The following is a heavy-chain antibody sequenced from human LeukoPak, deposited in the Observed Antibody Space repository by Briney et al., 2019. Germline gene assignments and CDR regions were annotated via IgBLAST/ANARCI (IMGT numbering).Heavy chain of an antibody. J-gene: IGHJ4*02. V-gene: IGHV3-21*01. D-gene: IGHD1-26*01. CDR2: TSSSSACT. Sequence: GGSLRLSCAASGFTFSSFSMIWVRQAPGKGLEWVSSTSSSSACTFYAESGKGRFTISRDNAKNSLFLQMSSLRAEDTAVYYCARDLTVGAGIDYWGQGTLVTVSS. CDR3: ARDLTVGAGIDY. CDR1: GFTFSSFS.